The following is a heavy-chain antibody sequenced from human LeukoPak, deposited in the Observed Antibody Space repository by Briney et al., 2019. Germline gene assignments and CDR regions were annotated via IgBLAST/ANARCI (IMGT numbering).Heavy chain of an antibody. J-gene: IGHJ4*02. Sequence: PGGSLRLSCAASGFTFSSYSMNWVRQAPGKGLEWVSYISGSSSTIYYADSVKGRFTISRDNAKNSLYLQMNSLRAEDTAVYYCARLHGAYPFDYWGQGTLVTVSS. D-gene: IGHD4/OR15-4a*01. CDR2: ISGSSSTI. CDR3: ARLHGAYPFDY. V-gene: IGHV3-48*01. CDR1: GFTFSSYS.